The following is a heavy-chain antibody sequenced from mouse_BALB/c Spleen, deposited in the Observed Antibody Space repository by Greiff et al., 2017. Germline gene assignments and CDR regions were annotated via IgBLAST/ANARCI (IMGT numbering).Heavy chain of an antibody. CDR1: GFTFSDYY. Sequence: EVMLVESGGGLVKPGGSLKLSCAASGFTFSDYYMYWVRQTPEKRLEWVATISDGGSYTYSPESVKGRFTISSDNAKNNLYLQMSSLKSEDTAMYYCARGSYYDYDGFAYWGQGTLVTVSA. CDR2: ISDGGSYT. CDR3: ARGSYYDYDGFAY. D-gene: IGHD2-4*01. J-gene: IGHJ3*01. V-gene: IGHV5-4*02.